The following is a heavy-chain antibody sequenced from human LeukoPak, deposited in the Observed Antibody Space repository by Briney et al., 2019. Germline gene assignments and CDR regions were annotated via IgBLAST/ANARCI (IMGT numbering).Heavy chain of an antibody. D-gene: IGHD2-21*02. CDR1: GGSISSYY. V-gene: IGHV4-4*07. CDR3: ARDGDIVVVTATGHDAFDI. J-gene: IGHJ3*02. CDR2: IYTSGST. Sequence: SETLSLTCTVSGGSISSYYWSWIRQPAGKGLEWIGRIYTSGSTNYNPSLKSRVTVSVDTSKNQFSLKLSSVTAADTAVYYCARDGDIVVVTATGHDAFDIWGQGTMVTVSS.